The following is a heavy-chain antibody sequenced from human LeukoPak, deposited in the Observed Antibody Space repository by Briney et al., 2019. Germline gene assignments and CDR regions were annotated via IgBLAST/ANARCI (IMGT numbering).Heavy chain of an antibody. J-gene: IGHJ5*02. CDR2: IYPGDSDT. CDR3: ARMKDDIVVVPAASHWFDP. CDR1: GYSFTSYW. V-gene: IGHV5-51*01. Sequence: GESLRISCKGSGYSFTSYWIGWVRQMPGKGLEWMGIIYPGDSDTRYSPSFQGQVTISADKSISTAYLQWSSLKASDTAMYYCARMKDDIVVVPAASHWFDPWVQGTLVTVSS. D-gene: IGHD2-2*01.